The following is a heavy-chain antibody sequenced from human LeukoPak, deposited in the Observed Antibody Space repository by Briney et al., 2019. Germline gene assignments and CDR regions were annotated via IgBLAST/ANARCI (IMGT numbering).Heavy chain of an antibody. CDR1: GGSISSSTYY. CDR3: AREGGTYSAYDIPDY. Sequence: SETLSLTCTVSGGSISSSTYYWGWIRQPPGKGLEWIGSIYYSGSTYYNPSLKSRVTISVNTSKNQFSLNLTSVTAADTAVYYCAREGGTYSAYDIPDYWGQGTLVTVSS. D-gene: IGHD5-12*01. CDR2: IYYSGST. V-gene: IGHV4-39*07. J-gene: IGHJ4*02.